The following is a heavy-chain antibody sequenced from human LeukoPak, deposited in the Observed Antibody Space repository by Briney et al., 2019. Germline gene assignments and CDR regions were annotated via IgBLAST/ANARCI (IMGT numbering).Heavy chain of an antibody. CDR3: AASLPNIVVVPATKGPFGY. J-gene: IGHJ4*02. CDR1: GFTFSSYA. D-gene: IGHD2-2*01. Sequence: PGGSLRLSCAASGFTFSSYAMSWVRQAPGKGLEWVSTISDSGGSTYYADSVKGRSTISRDNSKNTLYLQMNSLRAEDTAVYYCAASLPNIVVVPATKGPFGYWGQGALVTVSS. CDR2: ISDSGGST. V-gene: IGHV3-23*01.